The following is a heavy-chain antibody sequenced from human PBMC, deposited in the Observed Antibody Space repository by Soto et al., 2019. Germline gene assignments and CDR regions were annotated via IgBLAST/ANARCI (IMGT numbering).Heavy chain of an antibody. CDR3: AASSTSCYGDLCARIDY. Sequence: SETLSLTCAVSGGSISSGGYSWNWNRQPPEKGLEWIGYIYHSGSTLYNPSLKSRVTISVDTSKNQFSLKLSSVTAADTAVYYCAASSTSCYGDLCARIDYWRQGTLVTVYS. D-gene: IGHD2-2*01. CDR1: GGSISSGGYS. J-gene: IGHJ4*02. V-gene: IGHV4-30-2*01. CDR2: IYHSGST.